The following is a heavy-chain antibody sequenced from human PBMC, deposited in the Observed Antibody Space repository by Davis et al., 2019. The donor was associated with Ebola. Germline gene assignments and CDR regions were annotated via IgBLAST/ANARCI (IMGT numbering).Heavy chain of an antibody. J-gene: IGHJ4*02. D-gene: IGHD2-8*01. V-gene: IGHV1-46*01. CDR3: ARRVYSRSGFDS. Sequence: ASVKVSCKASGGTFSSYAISWVRQAPGQGLEWMGIINPSGGSTSYAQKFQGRVTMTRDTSTSTVYMELSSLRSEDTAVYYCARRVYSRSGFDSWGQGTLVTVSS. CDR2: INPSGGST. CDR1: GGTFSSYA.